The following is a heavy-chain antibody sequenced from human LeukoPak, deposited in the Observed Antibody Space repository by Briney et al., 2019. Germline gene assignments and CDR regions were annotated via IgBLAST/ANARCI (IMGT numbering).Heavy chain of an antibody. Sequence: PGGSLRLSCAASGFHFSSCAMHWVRQAPGKGLEWVAYIRYDGDNKRYADSVKGRFTVSRDNSKDTAYLQMNSLRREDTAMYYCTKGDDYGATTRLPKFNWFDPWGQGTLVLVSS. CDR1: GFHFSSCA. V-gene: IGHV3-30*02. J-gene: IGHJ5*02. CDR2: IRYDGDNK. D-gene: IGHD4/OR15-4a*01. CDR3: TKGDDYGATTRLPKFNWFDP.